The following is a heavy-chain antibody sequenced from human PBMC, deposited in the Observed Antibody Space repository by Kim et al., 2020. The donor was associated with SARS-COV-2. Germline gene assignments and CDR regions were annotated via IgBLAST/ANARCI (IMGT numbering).Heavy chain of an antibody. CDR2: INHSGST. CDR1: GGSFSGYY. J-gene: IGHJ4*02. Sequence: SETLSLTCAVYGGSFSGYYWSWIRQPPGKGLEWIGEINHSGSTNYNPSLKSRVTISVDTSKNQFSLKLSSVTAADTAVYYCARGVGRAVAQFDYWGQGTLVTVSS. CDR3: ARGVGRAVAQFDY. D-gene: IGHD3-10*01. V-gene: IGHV4-34*01.